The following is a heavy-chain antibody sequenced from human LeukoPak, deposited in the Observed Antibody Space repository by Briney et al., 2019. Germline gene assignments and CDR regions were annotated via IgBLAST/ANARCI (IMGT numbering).Heavy chain of an antibody. D-gene: IGHD2-2*01. V-gene: IGHV3-30*02. J-gene: IGHJ4*02. CDR1: GFTFSSYG. CDR3: AKDERAWYQLRHDFDY. CDR2: IRYDGSNK. Sequence: PGGSLRLSCAASGFTFSSYGMHWVRQAPGKGLEWVAFIRYDGSNKYYADSVKGRFTISRDNSKNTLYLQMNSLGAEDTAVYYCAKDERAWYQLRHDFDYWGQGTLVTVSS.